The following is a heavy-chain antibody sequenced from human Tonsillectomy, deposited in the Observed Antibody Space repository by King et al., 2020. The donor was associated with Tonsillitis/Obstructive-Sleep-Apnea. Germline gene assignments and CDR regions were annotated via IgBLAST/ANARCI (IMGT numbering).Heavy chain of an antibody. V-gene: IGHV3-66*01. Sequence: VQLVESGGGLVQPGGSLRLSCAASGFSVSSNYMSWVRQAPGKGLEWVSVIYCGSSTYYADSVKGRFTISRDNSKNTLYLQMNSLRAEDMAVYYCARGIAVADFYFDYWGQGTLVTVSS. J-gene: IGHJ4*02. CDR1: GFSVSSNY. D-gene: IGHD6-19*01. CDR2: IYCGSST. CDR3: ARGIAVADFYFDY.